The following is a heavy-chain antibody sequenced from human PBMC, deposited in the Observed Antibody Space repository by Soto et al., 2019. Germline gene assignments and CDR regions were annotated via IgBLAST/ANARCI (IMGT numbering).Heavy chain of an antibody. CDR1: GFTFSSYS. CDR3: ASESVRVAAPLDY. CDR2: ISSSSSTI. Sequence: EVQLVESGGGLVQPGGSLRLSCAASGFTFSSYSMNWVRQAPGKGLEWVSYISSSSSTIYYADSVKGRFTISRDNAKNSLYLQMNSLRAEDTAVYYCASESVRVAAPLDYWGQGTLVTVSS. D-gene: IGHD2-15*01. V-gene: IGHV3-48*01. J-gene: IGHJ4*02.